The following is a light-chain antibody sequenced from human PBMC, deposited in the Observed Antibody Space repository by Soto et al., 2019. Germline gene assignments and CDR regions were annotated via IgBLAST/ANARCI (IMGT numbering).Light chain of an antibody. CDR3: QQNNRWPHIT. CDR1: ENVRTK. CDR2: GAS. V-gene: IGKV3-15*01. J-gene: IGKJ5*01. Sequence: ELVMTQSPAILSVSPGEGASLSCRASENVRTKVGWYQQKAGQAPRLLIYGASTRATGVPDRFSGSVSGTQFTLTISRLQSEDSSVYFGQQNNRWPHITFGQGTRLEIK.